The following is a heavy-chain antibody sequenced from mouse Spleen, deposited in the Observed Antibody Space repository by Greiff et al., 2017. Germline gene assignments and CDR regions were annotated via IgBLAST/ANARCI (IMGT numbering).Heavy chain of an antibody. CDR2: ILPGSGST. V-gene: IGHV1-9*01. D-gene: IGHD2-4*01. CDR3: ARRDASYDYDDGGFDY. J-gene: IGHJ2*01. CDR1: GYTFTGYW. Sequence: VQLQQSGAELMKPGASVKLSCKATGYTFTGYWIEWVKQRPGHGLEWIGEILPGSGSTNYNEKFKGKATFTADTSSNTAYMQLSSLTTEDSAIYSCARRDASYDYDDGGFDYWGQGTTLTVSS.